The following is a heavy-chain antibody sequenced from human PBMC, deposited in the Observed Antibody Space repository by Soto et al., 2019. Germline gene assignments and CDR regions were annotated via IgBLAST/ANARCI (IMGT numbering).Heavy chain of an antibody. CDR1: GFTFSSYA. J-gene: IGHJ4*02. D-gene: IGHD3-9*01. Sequence: LRLSCAASGFTFSSYAMHWVRQAPGKGLEWVAVISYDGSNKYYADSVKGRFTISRDNSKNTLYLQMNSLRAEDTAVYYCASSLGGDWLLYHPVWYWGQGTLVTVSS. CDR3: ASSLGGDWLLYHPVWY. V-gene: IGHV3-30-3*01. CDR2: ISYDGSNK.